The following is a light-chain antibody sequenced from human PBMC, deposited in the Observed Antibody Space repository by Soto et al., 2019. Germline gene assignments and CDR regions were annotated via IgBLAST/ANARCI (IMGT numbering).Light chain of an antibody. CDR3: QTGGAGTDV. CDR2: VNSDGSH. V-gene: IGLV4-69*02. Sequence: QLVLTQSPSASASLQASVKVTCTLRSGHSSYAIAWHQQQPEKGPRYLMKVNSDGSHSKGDGIPDRFSGSSSGAERYLTISNLQSEDEADYYCQTGGAGTDVFGTGTTVTVL. CDR1: SGHSSYA. J-gene: IGLJ1*01.